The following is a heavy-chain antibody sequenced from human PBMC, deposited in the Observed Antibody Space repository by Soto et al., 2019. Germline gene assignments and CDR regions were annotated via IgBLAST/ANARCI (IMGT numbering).Heavy chain of an antibody. J-gene: IGHJ4*02. D-gene: IGHD5-12*01. CDR1: GFTFGNYA. V-gene: IGHV3-23*01. CDR2: ISGSGSTT. CDR3: AKAVATISEFDY. Sequence: EVQLLESGGGLVQPGGSLRLSCAASGFTFGNYAMSWVRQAPGKGLEWVSGISGSGSTTSYGDSVRGRFTISRDNSKNTVYLEMNNLRGEDTAVYYCAKAVATISEFDYWGQGTRVTVSS.